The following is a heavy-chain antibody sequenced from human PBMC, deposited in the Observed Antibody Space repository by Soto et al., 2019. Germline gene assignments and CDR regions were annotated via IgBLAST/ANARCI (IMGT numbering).Heavy chain of an antibody. D-gene: IGHD2-15*01. J-gene: IGHJ6*02. Sequence: QVQLVESGGGLVKPGGSLRLSCAASGFTFSDYYMSWIRQAPGKGLEWVSYISSSGSTIYYADSVKGRFTISRDNAKNXRYXQXNSLGAEDTAVYYCARSDGQWSGGSRCFMGDCGMDVWGQGTTVTVSS. CDR1: GFTFSDYY. CDR2: ISSSGSTI. CDR3: ARSDGQWSGGSRCFMGDCGMDV. V-gene: IGHV3-11*01.